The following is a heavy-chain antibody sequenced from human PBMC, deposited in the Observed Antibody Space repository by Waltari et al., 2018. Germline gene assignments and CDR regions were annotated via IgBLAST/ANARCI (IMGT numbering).Heavy chain of an antibody. V-gene: IGHV3-7*01. J-gene: IGHJ3*01. CDR1: GFGFSGSW. CDR2: INPDGSGE. Sequence: EVQLLESGGGLVQPGGSLRLSCAASGFGFSGSWMTWVRQAPGKGLEWVAEINPDGSGEYYVDSVNGRFTISRDNTKNSLYLQMNSLRPDDTAVYFCARDPAFGAFDFWGQGTVVTVSS. CDR3: ARDPAFGAFDF. D-gene: IGHD3-10*01.